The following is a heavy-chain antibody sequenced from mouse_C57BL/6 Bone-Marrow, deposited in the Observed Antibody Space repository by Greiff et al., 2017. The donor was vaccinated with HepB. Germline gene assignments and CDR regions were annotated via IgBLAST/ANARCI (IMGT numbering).Heavy chain of an antibody. CDR1: GYTFTSYW. CDR2: IDPSDSET. Sequence: QVQLQQPGAELVRPGSSVKLSCKASGYTFTSYWMHWVKQRPIQGLEWIGNIDPSDSETHYNQKFKDKATLTVDKSSRTAYMQLSSLTSEDSAVYYCARPSITTVVAPYFDYWGQGTTLTVSS. V-gene: IGHV1-52*01. J-gene: IGHJ2*01. D-gene: IGHD1-1*01. CDR3: ARPSITTVVAPYFDY.